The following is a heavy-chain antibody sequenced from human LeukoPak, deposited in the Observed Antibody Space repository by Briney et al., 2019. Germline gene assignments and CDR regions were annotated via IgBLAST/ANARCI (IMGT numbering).Heavy chain of an antibody. J-gene: IGHJ4*02. V-gene: IGHV1-69*01. D-gene: IGHD2-2*02. CDR2: IIPIFGTA. Sequence: ASVKVSCKASGGTFSSYAISWVRQPPGQGLEWMGGIIPIFGTANYAQKFQGRVTITADESTSTAYMELSSLRSEDTAVYYCASNSYQLLYCYWGQGTLVTVSS. CDR3: ASNSYQLLYCY. CDR1: GGTFSSYA.